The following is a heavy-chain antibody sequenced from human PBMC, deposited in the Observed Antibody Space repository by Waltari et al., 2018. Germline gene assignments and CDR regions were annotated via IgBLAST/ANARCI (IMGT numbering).Heavy chain of an antibody. CDR2: MYFSGTH. CDR1: GDSITSHF. Sequence: VQLQESGPGLVKPSETLSLSCAVPGDSITSHFWSWIRQAPGKGLEWIGYMYFSGTHNYNPSLKSRVTISIDTSKNHFSLNLRSVTAADTAIYYCARLPRGSVIIGAFDIWGQGTQVTVSS. D-gene: IGHD3-22*01. V-gene: IGHV4-59*11. CDR3: ARLPRGSVIIGAFDI. J-gene: IGHJ3*02.